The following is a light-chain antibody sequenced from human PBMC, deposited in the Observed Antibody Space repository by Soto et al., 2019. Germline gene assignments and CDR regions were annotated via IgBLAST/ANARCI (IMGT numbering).Light chain of an antibody. CDR1: QSFRGL. J-gene: IGKJ5*01. CDR3: QQSHMWPCT. V-gene: IGKV3-11*01. CDR2: DAY. Sequence: EVVLTQSPVTLSLSPGERATLSCRASQSFRGLLAWYQQKPGQAPRLLIYDAYTRATGITTRFSGSGSGTDFTLTISSLEPENSAVYYCQQSHMWPCTFGQGTRLEIK.